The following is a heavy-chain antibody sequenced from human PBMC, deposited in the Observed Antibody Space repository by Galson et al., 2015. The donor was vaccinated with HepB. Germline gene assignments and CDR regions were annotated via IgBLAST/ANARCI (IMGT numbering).Heavy chain of an antibody. CDR2: INTHNGNT. J-gene: IGHJ5*02. CDR3: ARDLNIVSNYGGS. V-gene: IGHV1-18*01. Sequence: SVKVSCKASGYIFTNYGINWVRQAPGQGLEWMGWINTHNGNTNYAQKVQGRVTMTTDTSASTAYMELRSLRSDDTAVYYCARDLNIVSNYGGSWGQGTLVTVSS. CDR1: GYIFTNYG. D-gene: IGHD4-11*01.